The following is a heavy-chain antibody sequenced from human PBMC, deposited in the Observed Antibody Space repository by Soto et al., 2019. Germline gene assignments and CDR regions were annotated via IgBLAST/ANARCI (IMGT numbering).Heavy chain of an antibody. J-gene: IGHJ4*02. CDR3: ARGSDTAMVPFDY. CDR1: GYTFTSYG. D-gene: IGHD5-18*01. V-gene: IGHV1-69*13. CDR2: IIPIFGTA. Sequence: QVQLVQSGAEVKKPGASVKVSCKASGYTFTSYGISWVRQAPGQGLEWMGWIIPIFGTANYAQKFQGRVTITADEATSTAYMELSSLRSEDTAVYYCARGSDTAMVPFDYWGQGTLVTVSS.